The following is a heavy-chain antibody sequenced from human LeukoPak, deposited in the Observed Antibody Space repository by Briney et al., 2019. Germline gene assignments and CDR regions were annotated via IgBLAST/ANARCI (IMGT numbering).Heavy chain of an antibody. D-gene: IGHD3-10*01. CDR2: ISNHNGNT. J-gene: IGHJ4*02. Sequence: ASVKVSCKTSGFTFSAYGIAWVRQAPGHGPEWMGWISNHNGNTKYAQKFQDRITVTTETSTGTASMELRSLKPDDTGIYYCTRGVALATVYYFDLWGRGTQVTVAS. CDR3: TRGVALATVYYFDL. V-gene: IGHV1-18*04. CDR1: GFTFSAYG.